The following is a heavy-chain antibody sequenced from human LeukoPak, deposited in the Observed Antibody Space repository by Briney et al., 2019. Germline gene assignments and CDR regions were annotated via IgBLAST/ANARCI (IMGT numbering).Heavy chain of an antibody. V-gene: IGHV3-30*02. CDR2: IRYDGSNK. CDR3: AKDRTYYYGSGSYLFDY. Sequence: GGPLRLSCAASGFTFSSYGMHWVRQAPGKGLEWVAFIRYDGSNKYYADSVKGRFTISRDNSKNTLYLQMNSLRAEDTAVYYCAKDRTYYYGSGSYLFDYWGQGTLVTVSS. CDR1: GFTFSSYG. J-gene: IGHJ4*02. D-gene: IGHD3-10*01.